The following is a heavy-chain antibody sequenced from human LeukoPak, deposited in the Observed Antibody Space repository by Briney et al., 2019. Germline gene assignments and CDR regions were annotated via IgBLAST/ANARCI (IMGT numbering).Heavy chain of an antibody. J-gene: IGHJ6*03. CDR3: ARVPGVVVNTGYYYYMDV. CDR1: GYTFTSYD. Sequence: ASVKVSCKASGYTFTSYDINWVRQATGQGLEWMGWISAYNGNTNYAQKLQGRVTMTTDTSTSTAYMELRSLRSDDTAVYYCARVPGVVVNTGYYYYMDVWGKGTTVTVSS. D-gene: IGHD2-15*01. CDR2: ISAYNGNT. V-gene: IGHV1-18*01.